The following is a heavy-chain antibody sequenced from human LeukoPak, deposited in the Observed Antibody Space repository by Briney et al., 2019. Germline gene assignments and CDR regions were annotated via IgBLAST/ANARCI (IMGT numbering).Heavy chain of an antibody. Sequence: GASVKVSCKASGYTFTSYDINWVRQATGQGLEWMGWMNPNSGNTGYAQKFQGRVTMTRNTSISTAYMELSSLRSEDTAVYYCARGKGWFGGYYYYMDVWGKGTTVTISS. CDR3: ARGKGWFGGYYYYMDV. CDR1: GYTFTSYD. CDR2: MNPNSGNT. D-gene: IGHD3-10*01. J-gene: IGHJ6*03. V-gene: IGHV1-8*01.